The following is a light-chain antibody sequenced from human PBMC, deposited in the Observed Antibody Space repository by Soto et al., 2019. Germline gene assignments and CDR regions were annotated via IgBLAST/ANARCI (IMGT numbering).Light chain of an antibody. CDR1: SSNIGAGYD. CDR2: GTI. V-gene: IGLV1-40*01. J-gene: IGLJ1*01. Sequence: QAVVTQPPSVSGAPGQRVTISCTGSSSNIGAGYDVHWYQQRPETDPKLLIFGTINRPSGVPDRFSGSKSGTSASLAITGLQAEDEGDYYCQSYDSTLSARYVFGTGTKVTVL. CDR3: QSYDSTLSARYV.